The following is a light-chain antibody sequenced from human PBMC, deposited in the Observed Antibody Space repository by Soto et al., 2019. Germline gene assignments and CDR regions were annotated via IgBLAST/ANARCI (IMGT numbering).Light chain of an antibody. Sequence: EIVMTQSPATLSVSLGERATLSCRASQSVSSNLAWYKQKPGQPPSLLIYGASARATGIPGSFSGSRSGTEFTLTISSLQSEDFADYYCQHYNNWRFTFGQGTKLDIK. J-gene: IGKJ2*01. CDR1: QSVSSN. V-gene: IGKV3-15*01. CDR2: GAS. CDR3: QHYNNWRFT.